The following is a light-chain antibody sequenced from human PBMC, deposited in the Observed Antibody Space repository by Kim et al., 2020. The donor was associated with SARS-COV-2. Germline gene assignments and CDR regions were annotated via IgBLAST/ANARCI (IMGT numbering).Light chain of an antibody. CDR2: AAS. CDR3: QQYYSYPLT. CDR1: QGISSY. Sequence: ASTGDRVTSTCRASQGISSYLAWYQQKPGKAPKLLIYAASTLQSGVPSRFSGSGSGTDFTLTISCLQSEDFATYYCQQYYSYPLTFGPGTKVDIK. V-gene: IGKV1-8*01. J-gene: IGKJ3*01.